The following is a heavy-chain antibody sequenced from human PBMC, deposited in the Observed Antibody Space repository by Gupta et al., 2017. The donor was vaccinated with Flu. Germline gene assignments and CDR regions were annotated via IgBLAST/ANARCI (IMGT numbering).Heavy chain of an antibody. CDR1: GYTLTELS. V-gene: IGHV1-24*01. J-gene: IGHJ4*02. CDR3: ATGDLDTARAWDY. Sequence: QVQLVQSGAEVTQPGASVKVSCTVSGYTLTELSMHWVRQAPGKGLGWLGGFDPEDGETLYAREFQGRVTRTEDTSTDTAYMELSSLRSEDTAGEDWATGDLDTARAWDYWGQGTRGTVSS. D-gene: IGHD5-18*01. CDR2: FDPEDGET.